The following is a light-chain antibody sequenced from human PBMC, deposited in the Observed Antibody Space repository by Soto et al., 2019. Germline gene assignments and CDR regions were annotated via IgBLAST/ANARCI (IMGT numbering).Light chain of an antibody. CDR3: ISYAGSSNV. J-gene: IGLJ1*01. Sequence: QSVLTQPPSASGSPGQSVTISCIGTSSDVGSYDYVSWYQQHPGKAPKLMIYEVSKRPSGVPDRFSGSESGNTASLTVSGLQAEDEADYYCISYAGSSNVFGTGTKLTVL. CDR2: EVS. V-gene: IGLV2-8*01. CDR1: SSDVGSYDY.